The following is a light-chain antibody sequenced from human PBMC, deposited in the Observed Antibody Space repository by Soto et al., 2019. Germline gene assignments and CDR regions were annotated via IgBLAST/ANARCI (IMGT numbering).Light chain of an antibody. V-gene: IGKV1-9*01. CDR1: QGISSS. CDR3: QQLNSYRLT. CDR2: AAS. Sequence: DLQLTQSPSFLSASVGDRVTITCLASQGISSSLAWYQQKPGKAPKLLIYAASTLQSGVPSRFSGSGSGTEFTLTISSLQPEDVATYSCQQLNSYRLTFGGGTKVEIK. J-gene: IGKJ4*01.